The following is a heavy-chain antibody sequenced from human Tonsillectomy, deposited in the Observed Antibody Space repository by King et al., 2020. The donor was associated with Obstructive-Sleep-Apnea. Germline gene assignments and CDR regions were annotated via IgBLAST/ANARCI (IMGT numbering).Heavy chain of an antibody. D-gene: IGHD5-18*01. J-gene: IGHJ4*02. CDR1: GGTFRSFA. V-gene: IGHV1-69*12. CDR2: IIPTIGRA. CDR3: ARVREYTYGGGFWD. Sequence: QLVQSGAEVKKPASSVKVSCKASGGTFRSFAINWVRQAPGQGLEWMAGIIPTIGRADYAQKFQGRVTITADQATTTIYLELGRLRSDDTAVYYCARVREYTYGGGFWDWGQGTLVTVSS.